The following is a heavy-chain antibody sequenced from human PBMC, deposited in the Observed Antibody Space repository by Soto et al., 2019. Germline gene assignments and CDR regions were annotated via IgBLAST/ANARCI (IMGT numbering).Heavy chain of an antibody. D-gene: IGHD1-26*01. CDR3: ARERVGMVDY. J-gene: IGHJ4*02. V-gene: IGHV1-8*01. CDR1: GYTFTSYD. Sequence: QVQLVQSGSEVKKPGASVKVSCKASGYTFTSYDINWVRQATGPGLEWRVWMNPNSGNTGYAQKVQGRVTMTRHTSIRTAYMELSSLRSEDTAVYYCARERVGMVDYWGQGTLVTVSS. CDR2: MNPNSGNT.